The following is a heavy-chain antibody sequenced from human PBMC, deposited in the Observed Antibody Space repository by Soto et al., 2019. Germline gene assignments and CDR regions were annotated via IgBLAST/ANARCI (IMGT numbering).Heavy chain of an antibody. Sequence: PGGSLRLSCAASGFSFSNYGMHWVRQAPGKGLEWVALILYDGRNKYYVDSVEGRFTISRDSAKNSLYLQMNSLRDEDTAVYYCARPLMVRGVMGISSGSDYWGQGTLVTVSS. CDR2: ILYDGRNK. D-gene: IGHD3-10*01. CDR1: GFSFSNYG. J-gene: IGHJ4*02. V-gene: IGHV3-30*03. CDR3: ARPLMVRGVMGISSGSDY.